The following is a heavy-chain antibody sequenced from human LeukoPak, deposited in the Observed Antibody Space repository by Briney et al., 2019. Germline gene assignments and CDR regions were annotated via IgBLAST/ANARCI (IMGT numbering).Heavy chain of an antibody. J-gene: IGHJ2*01. CDR1: GFTFSNYW. CDR2: INDDGSTT. Sequence: GGSLRLSCAVSGFTFSNYWMQWVRQAPGKGLVWVSRINDDGSTTSYADSVKGRFTISRDNAKNTLYLQMNSLRAEDTAVYYCVRDHDPNAHWYFDLWGRGTLVAVSS. CDR3: VRDHDPNAHWYFDL. V-gene: IGHV3-74*01.